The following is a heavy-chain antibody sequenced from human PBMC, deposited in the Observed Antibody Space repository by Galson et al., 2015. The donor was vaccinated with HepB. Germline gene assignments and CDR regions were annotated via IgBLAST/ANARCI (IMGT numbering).Heavy chain of an antibody. Sequence: CAISGDSVSSNSAAWNWIRQSPSRGLEWLGRTYYRSKWYNDYAVSVKSRININPGTSKNQFTLQLNSVTPEDTAVYYCARDAAETEGGADCYSSSFDYCGQGTLVTVSS. CDR1: GDSVSSNSAA. CDR2: TYYRSKWYN. V-gene: IGHV6-1*01. J-gene: IGHJ4*02. CDR3: ARDAAETEGGADCYSSSFDY. D-gene: IGHD2-21*01.